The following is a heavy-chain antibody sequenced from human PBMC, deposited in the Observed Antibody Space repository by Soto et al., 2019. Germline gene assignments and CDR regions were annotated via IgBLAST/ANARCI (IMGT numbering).Heavy chain of an antibody. J-gene: IGHJ4*02. V-gene: IGHV3-23*01. CDR3: ARESPLHPDYGGNPFSDY. D-gene: IGHD4-17*01. CDR1: GFTFSSYA. CDR2: ISGSGGST. Sequence: GGSLRLSCAASGFTFSSYAMSCVRQAPGKGLEWVSAISGSGGSTYYADSVKGRFTISRDNAENSLYLQMNSLRAEDTAIYYCARESPLHPDYGGNPFSDYWGQGTLVTVSS.